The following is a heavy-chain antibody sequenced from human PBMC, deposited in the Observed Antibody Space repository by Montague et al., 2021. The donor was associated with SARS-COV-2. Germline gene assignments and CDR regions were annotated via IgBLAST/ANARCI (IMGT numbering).Heavy chain of an antibody. D-gene: IGHD3-9*01. CDR2: IYYSGST. Sequence: SETLSLTCTVSGGSISRYYWNWIRQPPGKGLEWIAYIYYSGSTNYNPSLKSRVTISVDTSKNQFSLKPSSATAADTAVYYCARSRENYNILTGYPYYFDYWGQGTLVTVSS. CDR3: ARSRENYNILTGYPYYFDY. J-gene: IGHJ4*02. CDR1: GGSISRYY. V-gene: IGHV4-59*01.